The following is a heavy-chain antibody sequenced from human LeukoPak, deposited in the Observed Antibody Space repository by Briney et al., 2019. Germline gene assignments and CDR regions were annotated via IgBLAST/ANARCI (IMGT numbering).Heavy chain of an antibody. V-gene: IGHV1-8*01. CDR1: GYTFTRYD. J-gene: IGHJ5*02. CDR2: MNPNSGNT. CDR3: ARKRVIAAAGTGPGWWFDP. D-gene: IGHD6-13*01. Sequence: GASVEVFCKASGYTFTRYDINWLRQATGQGLEWMGWMNPNSGNTGYAQKFQGRVTMTRNTSISNAYMELSSLRSEDTAVSYCARKRVIAAAGTGPGWWFDPWGQGTLVTVSS.